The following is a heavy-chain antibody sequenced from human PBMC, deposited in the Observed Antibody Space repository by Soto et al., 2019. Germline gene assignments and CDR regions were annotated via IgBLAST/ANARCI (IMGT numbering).Heavy chain of an antibody. Sequence: SETLSLTCTVSGGSISSSSYYWGWIRQPPGKGLEWIGSIYYSGSTYYNPSLKSRVTISVDTSKNQFSLKLSSVTAADTAVYYCFEADYGDYPVLDVWGKGTTVTVSS. J-gene: IGHJ6*04. D-gene: IGHD4-17*01. CDR1: GGSISSSSYY. V-gene: IGHV4-39*01. CDR2: IYYSGST. CDR3: FEADYGDYPVLDV.